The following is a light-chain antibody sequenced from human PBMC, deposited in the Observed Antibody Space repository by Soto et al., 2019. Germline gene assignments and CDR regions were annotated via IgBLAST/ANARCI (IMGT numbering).Light chain of an antibody. CDR3: ATWDYSLSGVV. V-gene: IGLV1-47*01. J-gene: IGLJ2*01. CDR1: TSNIGSNY. Sequence: QSVLTQPPSASGTPGQWLTISCSGSTSNIGSNYVYWYQQLPRTAPRLPIYRNNKRPSGVPDRFSASKSGTSASLAISGLRSEDEADYYCATWDYSLSGVVFGGGTKLTVL. CDR2: RNN.